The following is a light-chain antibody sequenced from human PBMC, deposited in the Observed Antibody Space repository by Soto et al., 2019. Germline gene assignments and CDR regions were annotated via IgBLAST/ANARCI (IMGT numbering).Light chain of an antibody. CDR3: QSYDSSLRGWV. J-gene: IGLJ3*02. Sequence: QSVLTQPPSVSGAPGQRVTISCTGSGSNIGANYDVHWYQHLPGTAPKLLISGDSNRPSGVPDRFSVSKSGTSASLGITGLQAEDEADYYCQSYDSSLRGWVFGGGTKLTVL. CDR1: GSNIGANYD. V-gene: IGLV1-40*01. CDR2: GDS.